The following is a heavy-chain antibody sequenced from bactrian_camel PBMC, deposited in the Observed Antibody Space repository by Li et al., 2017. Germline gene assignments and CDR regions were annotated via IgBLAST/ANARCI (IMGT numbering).Heavy chain of an antibody. CDR2: ISTSGELI. Sequence: HVQLVESGGGSVRAGETLRLSCAASGYTYSSNCMGWFRQAPGKEREKIAYISTSGELIYYAKPVKGRFTISLDDARDTVDLQMNSLKPEDTAMYYCAAEASYSGDLFGFWGQGTQVTVS. CDR3: AAEASYSGDLFGF. CDR1: GYTYSSNC. V-gene: IGHV3-2*01. J-gene: IGHJ6*01. D-gene: IGHD2*01.